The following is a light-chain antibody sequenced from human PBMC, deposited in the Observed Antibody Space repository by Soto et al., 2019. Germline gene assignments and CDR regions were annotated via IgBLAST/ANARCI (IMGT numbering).Light chain of an antibody. J-gene: IGKJ4*01. Sequence: DIKLTQSPSSLSVSVGDRVTISCRASLRISKYLNWYQQKPGKAPKLLIYGASTLQSGVPSRFSGSGSGTDFTLTITNLQPEDSATYFCQQSHSTPLTFGGGTKLEI. CDR2: GAS. CDR3: QQSHSTPLT. CDR1: LRISKY. V-gene: IGKV1-39*01.